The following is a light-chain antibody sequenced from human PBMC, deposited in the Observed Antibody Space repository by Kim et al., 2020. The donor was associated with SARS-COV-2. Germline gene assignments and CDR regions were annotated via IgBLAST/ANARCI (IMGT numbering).Light chain of an antibody. CDR1: KLGDKY. V-gene: IGLV3-1*01. Sequence: VSPGQTASITCSGDKLGDKYACWYQHRPGQSPVLVIYQDSKRPSGIPERFSGSDSGNTATLTISGTQAMDEDDYYCQAWDSSTLWVFGGGTQLTVL. J-gene: IGLJ3*02. CDR3: QAWDSSTLWV. CDR2: QDS.